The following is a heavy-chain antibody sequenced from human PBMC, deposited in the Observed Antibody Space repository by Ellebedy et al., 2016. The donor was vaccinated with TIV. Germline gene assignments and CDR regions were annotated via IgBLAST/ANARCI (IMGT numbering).Heavy chain of an antibody. J-gene: IGHJ4*02. D-gene: IGHD6-13*01. CDR3: ARGESGAQKHLVW. CDR2: ISSSNTYI. V-gene: IGHV3-21*01. CDR1: GFAVSSNS. Sequence: GESLKISCAASGFAVSSNSMSWVRQAPGKGLEWVSSISSSNTYIYYADSVKGRFTISRDNAKNSLYLQMNSLRAEDTAVYYCARGESGAQKHLVWWGQGTLVIVSS.